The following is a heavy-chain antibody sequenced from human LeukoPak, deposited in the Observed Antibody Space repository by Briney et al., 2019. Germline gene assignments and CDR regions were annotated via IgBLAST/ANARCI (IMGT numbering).Heavy chain of an antibody. Sequence: SVKVSCKASGGTFSSYAISWVRQAPGQGLEWMGRIIPILGIANYAQKFQGRVTITADKSTSTAYMELSSLRSEDMAVYYCAQISSIAAVNYGMDVWGQGTTVTVSS. V-gene: IGHV1-69*04. CDR2: IIPILGIA. D-gene: IGHD6-6*01. CDR3: AQISSIAAVNYGMDV. J-gene: IGHJ6*02. CDR1: GGTFSSYA.